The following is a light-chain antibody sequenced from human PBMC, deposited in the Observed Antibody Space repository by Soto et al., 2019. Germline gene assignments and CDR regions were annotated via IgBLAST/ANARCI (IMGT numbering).Light chain of an antibody. Sequence: DIQITQSPSSVSASVGDRVTITCRASQGIGSWLAWYQQKPGKAPKLLIYSASTLQSGVPSRFSGSGSGTDFTLTISTLQPEDFATYYCQEGNSFPPTFGGGTKVDIK. J-gene: IGKJ4*01. CDR3: QEGNSFPPT. V-gene: IGKV1-12*01. CDR2: SAS. CDR1: QGIGSW.